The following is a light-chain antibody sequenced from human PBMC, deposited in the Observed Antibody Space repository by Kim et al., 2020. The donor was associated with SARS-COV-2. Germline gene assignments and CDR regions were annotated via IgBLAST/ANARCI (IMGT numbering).Light chain of an antibody. V-gene: IGKV4-1*01. CDR2: WAS. CDR3: QQYYSPPYT. J-gene: IGKJ2*01. Sequence: DIVMTQSLDSLAVSLGERATINCKSSQSVLYSSNNKNYLAWYQQKPGQPPKLLIYWASTRESGVPDRFSGSGSGTDFTLTISSLQAEDVAVYYCQQYYSPPYTFGQGTKLEI. CDR1: QSVLYSSNNKNY.